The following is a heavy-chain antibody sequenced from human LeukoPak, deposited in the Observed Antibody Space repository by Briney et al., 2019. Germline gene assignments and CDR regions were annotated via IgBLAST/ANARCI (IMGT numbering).Heavy chain of an antibody. Sequence: GGSLRLSCAASGFTFSSYAMHWVRQAPGKGLEWVAVISCDGSNKYYADSVKGRFTISRDNSKNTLYLQMNSLRAEDTAVYYCARDMTTVNTGDYWGQGTLVTVSS. V-gene: IGHV3-30-3*01. CDR2: ISCDGSNK. J-gene: IGHJ4*02. CDR3: ARDMTTVNTGDY. D-gene: IGHD4-17*01. CDR1: GFTFSSYA.